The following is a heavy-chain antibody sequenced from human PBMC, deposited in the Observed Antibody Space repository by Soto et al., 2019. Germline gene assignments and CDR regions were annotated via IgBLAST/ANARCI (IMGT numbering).Heavy chain of an antibody. CDR1: GFTFSSYW. Sequence: GGSLRLSCAASGFTFSSYWMSWVRQAPGKRLEWVANIKQDGSEKYYVDSVKGRFTISRDNAKNSLYLQMNSLRAEDTAVYYCARAYSSGWADYWGQGTLVTVSS. D-gene: IGHD6-19*01. CDR2: IKQDGSEK. CDR3: ARAYSSGWADY. V-gene: IGHV3-7*01. J-gene: IGHJ4*02.